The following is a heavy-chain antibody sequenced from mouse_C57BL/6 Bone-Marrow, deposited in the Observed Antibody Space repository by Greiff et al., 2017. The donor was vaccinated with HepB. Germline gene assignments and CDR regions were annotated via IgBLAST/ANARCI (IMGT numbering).Heavy chain of an antibody. V-gene: IGHV2-2*01. CDR3: ARPPTPGYVDD. Sequence: QVQLQQSGPGLVQPSQSLSITCTVSGFSFTSYGVHWVRQSPGKGLEWLGVIWSGGSTDYNAAFISRLSISKDNSKSQVFFKMNSLQADDTAIYYCARPPTPGYVDDWGQGTTLTVSA. D-gene: IGHD4-1*02. CDR2: IWSGGST. CDR1: GFSFTSYG. J-gene: IGHJ2*01.